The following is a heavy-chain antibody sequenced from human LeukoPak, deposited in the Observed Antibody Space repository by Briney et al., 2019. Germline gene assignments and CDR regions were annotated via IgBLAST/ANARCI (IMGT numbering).Heavy chain of an antibody. CDR2: ISYDDGSHK. Sequence: GGSLRLSCAASEFTFSAYAMHWVRQAPGKGLEWVAVISYDDGSHKYYADSVKGRFTISRDNSKNTLYLQMNSLRAEDTAVYYCAKEGLLWFGELSLFFDYWGQGTLVTVSS. D-gene: IGHD3-10*01. V-gene: IGHV3-30*04. J-gene: IGHJ4*02. CDR3: AKEGLLWFGELSLFFDY. CDR1: EFTFSAYA.